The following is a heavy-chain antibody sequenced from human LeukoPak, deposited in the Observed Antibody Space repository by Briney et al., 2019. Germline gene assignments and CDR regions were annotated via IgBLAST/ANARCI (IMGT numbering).Heavy chain of an antibody. Sequence: GGSLRLSCAASGFTFSSYWMHWVRQAPGKGLVWVSRINNDGSSTSYADSVKGRFTISRNNAKNTLYLQMNSLRAEDTAVYYCARDGGYYQFDYWGQGTLVTVSS. CDR1: GFTFSSYW. J-gene: IGHJ4*02. V-gene: IGHV3-74*01. D-gene: IGHD3-22*01. CDR3: ARDGGYYQFDY. CDR2: INNDGSST.